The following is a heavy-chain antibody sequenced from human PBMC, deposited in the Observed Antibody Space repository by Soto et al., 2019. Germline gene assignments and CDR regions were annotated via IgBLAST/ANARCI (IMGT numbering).Heavy chain of an antibody. CDR1: GVTFNNYA. Sequence: EVQLLESGGGLVQPGGSLRLSCAASGVTFNNYAMTWVRQAPGKGLEWVSAISGGGDTTSYAASVTGRFTVSRDGCKNTLYLQMSSLRAEDTALYYCAKGRGGSGSLTPRVDFWGQGTLVTVSS. CDR2: ISGGGDTT. CDR3: AKGRGGSGSLTPRVDF. D-gene: IGHD3-10*01. J-gene: IGHJ4*02. V-gene: IGHV3-23*01.